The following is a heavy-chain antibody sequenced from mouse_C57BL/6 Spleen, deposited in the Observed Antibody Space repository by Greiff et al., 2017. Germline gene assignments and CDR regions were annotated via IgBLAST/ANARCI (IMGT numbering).Heavy chain of an antibody. CDR3: ARHEDEGVYYGSSYGYFDV. CDR1: GYTFTEYT. V-gene: IGHV1-62-2*01. D-gene: IGHD1-1*01. CDR2: FYPGSGSI. J-gene: IGHJ1*03. Sequence: QVQLQQSGAELVKPGASVKLSCKASGYTFTEYTIHWVKQRSGQGLEWIGWFYPGSGSIKYNEKFKDKATLTADKSSSTVYMELSRLTSEDSAVYFCARHEDEGVYYGSSYGYFDVWGTGTTVTVSS.